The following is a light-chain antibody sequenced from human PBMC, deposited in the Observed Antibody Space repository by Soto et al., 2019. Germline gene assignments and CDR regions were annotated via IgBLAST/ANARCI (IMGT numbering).Light chain of an antibody. CDR2: EVS. J-gene: IGLJ6*01. Sequence: QSVLTQPTSVSGSPGQSITISCTGTSSDVGGYNYVSWYQQHPGKAPKLMIYEVSNRPSGVSNRFSGSKSGNTASLTISGLQAEDEADYYCSSYTSSSTPSWTFGKGTKV. CDR3: SSYTSSSTPSWT. V-gene: IGLV2-14*01. CDR1: SSDVGGYNY.